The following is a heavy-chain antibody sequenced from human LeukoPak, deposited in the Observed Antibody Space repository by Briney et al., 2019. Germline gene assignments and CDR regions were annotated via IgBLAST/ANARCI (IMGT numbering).Heavy chain of an antibody. CDR1: GFTFSNAW. Sequence: GGSPRLSCAASGFTFSNAWMSWVRQAPGKGLEWVGRIKSKTDGGTTDYAAPVKGRFTISRDDSKNTLYLQMNSLKTEDTAVYYCTTNIVVVPAATHSWGQGTLVTVSS. CDR2: IKSKTDGGTT. V-gene: IGHV3-15*01. J-gene: IGHJ4*02. CDR3: TTNIVVVPAATHS. D-gene: IGHD2-2*01.